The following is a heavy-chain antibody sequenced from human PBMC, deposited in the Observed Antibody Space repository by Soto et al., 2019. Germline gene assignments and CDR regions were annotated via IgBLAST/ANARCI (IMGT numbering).Heavy chain of an antibody. J-gene: IGHJ5*02. CDR1: GYAFTRFA. V-gene: IGHV1-3*01. Sequence: ASVKVSCKTSGYAFTRFAIHWVRQAPGQSLEWMGWINGGNDNTKYSQKFQGRFTISRDNSKNTLYLQMNSLRAEDTAVYYCARAVIAATNWFDPWGQGTLVTVSS. D-gene: IGHD6-13*01. CDR2: INGGNDNT. CDR3: ARAVIAATNWFDP.